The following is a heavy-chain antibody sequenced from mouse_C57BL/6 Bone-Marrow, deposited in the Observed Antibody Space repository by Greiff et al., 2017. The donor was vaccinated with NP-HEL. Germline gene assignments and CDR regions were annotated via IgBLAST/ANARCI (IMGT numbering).Heavy chain of an antibody. CDR2: IHPSDSDT. J-gene: IGHJ3*01. Sequence: QVQLQQSGAELVKPGASVKVSCKASGYTFTSYWMHWVKQRPGQGLEWIGRIHPSDSDTNYNQKFKGKATLTVDKSSSTAYMQLSSLTSEDSAVYYCAIKDYYGSSYVAYWGQGTLVTVSA. D-gene: IGHD1-1*01. CDR1: GYTFTSYW. V-gene: IGHV1-74*01. CDR3: AIKDYYGSSYVAY.